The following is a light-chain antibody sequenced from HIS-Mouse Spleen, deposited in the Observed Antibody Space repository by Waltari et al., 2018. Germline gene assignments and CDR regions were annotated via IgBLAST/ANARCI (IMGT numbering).Light chain of an antibody. V-gene: IGKV4-1*01. Sequence: DIVMTQSPDSLAVSLGERATINCKSSQSVLYSSNNKNNLAWYQQKPGPPPKLLIYWASTRESGVPDRFRGSGSGTDFTLTISSLQAEDVAVYYCQQYYSTPYTFGQGTKLEIK. CDR2: WAS. J-gene: IGKJ2*01. CDR3: QQYYSTPYT. CDR1: QSVLYSSNNKNN.